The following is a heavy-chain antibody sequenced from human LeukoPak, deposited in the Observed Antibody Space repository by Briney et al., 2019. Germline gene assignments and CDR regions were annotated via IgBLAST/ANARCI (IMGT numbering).Heavy chain of an antibody. D-gene: IGHD3-10*01. CDR2: ISNTGGNT. CDR3: ARARGNDY. Sequence: PGGSLRLSCAASGFTYTSYTMRWARQAPGKGLEWVAGISNTGGNTEYADSVKGQFTISRDNAKNSLSLQMNSLRDEDTAVYCCARARGNDYWGQGTLVTVSS. CDR1: GFTYTSYT. V-gene: IGHV3-23*01. J-gene: IGHJ4*02.